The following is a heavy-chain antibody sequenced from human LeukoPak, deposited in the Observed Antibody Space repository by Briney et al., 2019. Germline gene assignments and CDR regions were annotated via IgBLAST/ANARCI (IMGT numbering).Heavy chain of an antibody. V-gene: IGHV3-23*01. CDR3: IGSRDDYNRADDY. D-gene: IGHD5-24*01. CDR1: GFTFSSYA. CDR2: ISGSGGST. J-gene: IGHJ4*02. Sequence: PGGSLRLSCAVSGFTFSSYAMSWVRQAPGKGLEWVSAISGSGGSTYYADSVKGRFTISRDNSKNTLYLQMNSLRAEDTAVYYCIGSRDDYNRADDYWGQGTLVTVSS.